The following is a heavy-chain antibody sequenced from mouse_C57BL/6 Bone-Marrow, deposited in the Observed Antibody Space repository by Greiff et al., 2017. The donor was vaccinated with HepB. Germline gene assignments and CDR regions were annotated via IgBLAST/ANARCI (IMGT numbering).Heavy chain of an antibody. CDR2: INPNNGGT. V-gene: IGHV1-26*01. CDR1: GYTFTDYY. J-gene: IGHJ1*03. D-gene: IGHD1-1*01. Sequence: EVQLQQSGPELVKPGASVKISCKASGYTFTDYYMNWVKQSHGKSLEWIGDINPNNGGTSYNQKFKGKATLTVDKSSSTAYMELRSLTSEDSAVYYCKSNKFITTVVADWYFDVWGTGTTVTVSS. CDR3: KSNKFITTVVADWYFDV.